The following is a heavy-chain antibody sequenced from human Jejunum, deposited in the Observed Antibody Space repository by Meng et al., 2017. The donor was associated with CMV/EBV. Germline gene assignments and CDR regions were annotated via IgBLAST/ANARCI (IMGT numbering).Heavy chain of an antibody. CDR1: GDSYTKYG. J-gene: IGHJ4*02. CDR3: ARHGETVFGVIDN. Sequence: SGDSYTKYGVGWVRQMPGKGLEWIGIIYPGDSDTRYSQSFQGQVVISVDKSINIAYLEWNSLKASDTAMYYCARHGETVFGVIDNWGQGTLVTVSS. V-gene: IGHV5-51*01. D-gene: IGHD3-3*01. CDR2: IYPGDSDT.